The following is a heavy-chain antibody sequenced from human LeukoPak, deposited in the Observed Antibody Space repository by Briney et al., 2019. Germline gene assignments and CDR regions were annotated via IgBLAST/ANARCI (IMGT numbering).Heavy chain of an antibody. Sequence: GGSLRLSCAASGFTFSSYAMSWVRQAPGKGLEWVSAISGSGGSTYYADSVKGRFTISRDNSKNTLYLQMNSLRAEGTAVYYCARAVAGTWEDYWGQGTLVTVSS. V-gene: IGHV3-23*01. CDR1: GFTFSSYA. D-gene: IGHD6-19*01. CDR3: ARAVAGTWEDY. J-gene: IGHJ4*02. CDR2: ISGSGGST.